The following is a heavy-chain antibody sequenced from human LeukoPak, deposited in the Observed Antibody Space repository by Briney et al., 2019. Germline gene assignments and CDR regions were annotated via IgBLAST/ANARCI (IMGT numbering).Heavy chain of an antibody. CDR1: GYTFTSYG. J-gene: IGHJ6*03. D-gene: IGHD5-18*01. CDR2: ISAYNGNT. CDR3: ARVVRIGTAMVTDYYMDV. V-gene: IGHV1-18*01. Sequence: GASVEVSCKASGYTFTSYGISWVRQAPGQGLEWMGWISAYNGNTNYAQKLQGRVTMTTDTSTSTAYMELRSLRSDDTAVYYCARVVRIGTAMVTDYYMDVWGKGTTVTVSS.